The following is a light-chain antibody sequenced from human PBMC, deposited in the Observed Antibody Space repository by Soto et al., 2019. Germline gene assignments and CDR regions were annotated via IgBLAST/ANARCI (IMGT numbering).Light chain of an antibody. V-gene: IGLV2-14*01. CDR3: SSYTSSTAYV. J-gene: IGLJ1*01. CDR1: SSDVGGYNY. Sequence: VLTQPASVSGSPGQSITISCTGTSSDVGGYNYVSWYQLHPGKAPKLMAYEVSNRPSGVSNRFSGSKSGNTASLTISGLQAEDEADYYCSSYTSSTAYVFGTGTKVTVL. CDR2: EVS.